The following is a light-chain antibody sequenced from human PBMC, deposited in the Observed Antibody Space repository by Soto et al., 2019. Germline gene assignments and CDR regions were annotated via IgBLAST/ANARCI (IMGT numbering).Light chain of an antibody. J-gene: IGLJ1*01. Sequence: QSALTQPASVSGSPGQSITISCTGTSSDIGGYNYVSWYQQHPGKVPKLMIFEVSNRPSGVSYRFSGSKSGNTAPLTISGLQAEDEADYYCSSYTGSSTLYVFGTGTKVTVL. CDR1: SSDIGGYNY. CDR2: EVS. CDR3: SSYTGSSTLYV. V-gene: IGLV2-14*01.